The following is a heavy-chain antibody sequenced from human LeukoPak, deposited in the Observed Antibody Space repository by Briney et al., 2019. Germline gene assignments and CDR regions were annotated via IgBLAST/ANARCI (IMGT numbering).Heavy chain of an antibody. V-gene: IGHV3-33*01. J-gene: IGHJ4*02. Sequence: PGGSLRLSCAASGFTFSSYGMHWVRQAPGKGLEWVAVIWYDGSNKYYADSVKGRFTISRDNSKNTLYLQMNSLRAEDTAVYYCARSWVNMYYFDYWGQGTLVTVSS. CDR1: GFTFSSYG. CDR3: ARSWVNMYYFDY. D-gene: IGHD1-26*01. CDR2: IWYDGSNK.